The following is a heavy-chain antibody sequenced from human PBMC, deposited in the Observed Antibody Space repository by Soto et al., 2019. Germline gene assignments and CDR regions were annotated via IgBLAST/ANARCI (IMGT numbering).Heavy chain of an antibody. J-gene: IGHJ4*02. V-gene: IGHV4-59*08. CDR2: IYYAGTT. CDR3: TRLGGFYQALDS. Sequence: LSLTCSISGGSLSGYYWTWTRQPPGKGLEWIGYIYYAGTTTYNPSLKNRVTISLDTPKNHFSLKMDSVTAADTAVYYCTRLGGFYQALDSWGQGVLVTVSS. D-gene: IGHD3-22*01. CDR1: GGSLSGYY.